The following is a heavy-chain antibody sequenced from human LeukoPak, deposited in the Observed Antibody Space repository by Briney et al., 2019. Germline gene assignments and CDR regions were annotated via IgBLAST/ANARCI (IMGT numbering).Heavy chain of an antibody. CDR2: IYTSGST. CDR3: AREQGSSWYATLVDY. V-gene: IGHV4-61*02. D-gene: IGHD6-13*01. CDR1: GGSISSGSYY. J-gene: IGHJ4*02. Sequence: PSETLSLTCTVSGGSISSGSYYWSWIRQPAGKGLEWIGRIYTSGSTNYNPSLKSRVTISVDTSKNQFSLKLSSVTAADTAVYYCAREQGSSWYATLVDYWGQGTLVTVSS.